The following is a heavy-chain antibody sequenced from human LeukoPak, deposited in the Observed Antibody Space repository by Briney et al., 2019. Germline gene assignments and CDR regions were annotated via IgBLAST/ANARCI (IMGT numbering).Heavy chain of an antibody. J-gene: IGHJ4*02. Sequence: GGSLRLSCAASGFTFDDCGMTWVRQGPGKGLEWVSGINWSGGSRGYADSVKGRFTISRDNAKRSLYLHMSSLRAEDTALYYCARKYSGSYGLDYWGQGTLVTVSS. CDR1: GFTFDDCG. CDR3: ARKYSGSYGLDY. CDR2: INWSGGSR. D-gene: IGHD1-26*01. V-gene: IGHV3-20*04.